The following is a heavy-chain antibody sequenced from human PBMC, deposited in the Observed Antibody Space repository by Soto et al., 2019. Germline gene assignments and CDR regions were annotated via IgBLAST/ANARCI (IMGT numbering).Heavy chain of an antibody. J-gene: IGHJ5*02. CDR2: IDQDGSAT. V-gene: IGHV3-7*03. CDR1: GLVFKTYW. CDR3: ATPWSYSGGT. D-gene: IGHD6-25*01. Sequence: VQLVESGGALVQPGGSLRLSCAASGLVFKTYWVEWVRQAPGKGLEWVASIDQDGSATYYADSVKGRFTISRDNAADSAHLHMNSLRVGDTAIYYCATPWSYSGGTWGQGTLVTVTS.